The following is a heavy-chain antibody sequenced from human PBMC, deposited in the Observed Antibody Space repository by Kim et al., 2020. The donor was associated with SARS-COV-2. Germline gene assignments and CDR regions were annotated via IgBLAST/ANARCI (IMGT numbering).Heavy chain of an antibody. CDR2: INHSGST. D-gene: IGHD3-10*01. CDR1: GGSFSGYY. V-gene: IGHV4-34*01. Sequence: SETLSLTCAVYGGSFSGYYWSWIRQPPGKGLEWIGEINHSGSTNYNPSLKSRVTISVDTSKNQFSLKLSSVTAADTAVYYCARGGPMVRGVIILYYFDYWGQGTLVTVSS. CDR3: ARGGPMVRGVIILYYFDY. J-gene: IGHJ4*02.